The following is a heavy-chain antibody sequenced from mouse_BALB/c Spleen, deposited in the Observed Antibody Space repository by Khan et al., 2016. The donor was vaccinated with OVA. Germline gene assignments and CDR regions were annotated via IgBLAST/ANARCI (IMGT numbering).Heavy chain of an antibody. V-gene: IGHV3-2*02. CDR3: ARGNYYGYYFDY. CDR2: ISYSGVT. D-gene: IGHD1-1*01. Sequence: EVKLVESGPGLVKPSQSLSLTCTVTGYSITSGYAWNWIRQFPGNKLEWMGYISYSGVTSYTPSLKSRIYITRDTSKNQFFLQLNSVTTEDTATYYCARGNYYGYYFDYWGQGTTLTVSS. CDR1: GYSITSGYA. J-gene: IGHJ2*01.